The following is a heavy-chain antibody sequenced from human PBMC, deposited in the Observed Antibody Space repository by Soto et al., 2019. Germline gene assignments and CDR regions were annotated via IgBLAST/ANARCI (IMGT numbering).Heavy chain of an antibody. J-gene: IGHJ6*03. CDR1: GFTFDDYA. D-gene: IGHD3-3*01. CDR2: ISWNSGSI. CDR3: AKALFKDYYYYMDV. V-gene: IGHV3-9*01. Sequence: EVQLVETGGGLVQPGRSLRLSCAASGFTFDDYAMHWVRQAPGKGLEWVSGISWNSGSIGYADSVKGRFTISRDNAKNSLYLQMTSLRAEDTALYYCAKALFKDYYYYMDVWGKGTTVTVSS.